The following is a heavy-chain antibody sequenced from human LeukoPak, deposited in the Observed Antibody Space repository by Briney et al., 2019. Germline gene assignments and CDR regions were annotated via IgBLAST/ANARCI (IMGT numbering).Heavy chain of an antibody. V-gene: IGHV3-74*01. CDR3: ARAPPSNGYSYHFDI. Sequence: GGSLRLSCAATGFTFSSQWMHWVRQAPGKGLVWVSRINRDGSGIIYADSVKGRFTISRDNAKNTLYLQMNSLRAEDTAVYYCARAPPSNGYSYHFDIWGQGTMVTVSS. CDR2: INRDGSGI. D-gene: IGHD5-18*01. J-gene: IGHJ3*02. CDR1: GFTFSSQW.